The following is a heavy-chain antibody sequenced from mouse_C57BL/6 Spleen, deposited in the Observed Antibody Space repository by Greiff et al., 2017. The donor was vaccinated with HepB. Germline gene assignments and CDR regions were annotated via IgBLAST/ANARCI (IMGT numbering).Heavy chain of an antibody. Sequence: QVQLQQPGAELVKPGASVKLSCKASGYTFTSYWMHWVKQRPGQGLEWIGMIHPNTGGTNYNEKFKSKATLTVDKSSSTAYMQLSSLTSEDSAVYYCERRGTTVVGRCFDVWGKGTTVTVSS. J-gene: IGHJ1*03. CDR3: ERRGTTVVGRCFDV. D-gene: IGHD1-1*01. CDR2: IHPNTGGT. CDR1: GYTFTSYW. V-gene: IGHV1-64*01.